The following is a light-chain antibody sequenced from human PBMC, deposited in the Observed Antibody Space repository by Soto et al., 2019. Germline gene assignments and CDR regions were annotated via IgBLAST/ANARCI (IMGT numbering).Light chain of an antibody. CDR3: QQYNNWPQT. J-gene: IGKJ1*01. CDR2: DAS. CDR1: QSGSSY. V-gene: IGKV3-15*01. Sequence: EIVLVQSQATLSLSPGDRAPLSCGASQSGSSYLAWYQQKPGQAPRLLIYDASNRATGIPARFSGSGSGTEFTLTISSLQSEEFAVYYCQQYNNWPQTFGQGNKVDIK.